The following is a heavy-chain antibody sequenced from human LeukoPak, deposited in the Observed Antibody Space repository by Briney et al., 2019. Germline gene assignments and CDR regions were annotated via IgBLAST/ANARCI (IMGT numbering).Heavy chain of an antibody. CDR3: ARTIGPTLGGGPSDY. V-gene: IGHV4-34*01. Sequence: PSETLSLTCVVYGGSFSGYYWSWIRQPPGKGLESIGEIKHTGSTNYNPSLKSRVTISVDTSSNQFSLKLNSVTAADTAVYFCARTIGPTLGGGPSDYWGQGTLVTVSS. D-gene: IGHD4-23*01. J-gene: IGHJ4*02. CDR1: GGSFSGYY. CDR2: IKHTGST.